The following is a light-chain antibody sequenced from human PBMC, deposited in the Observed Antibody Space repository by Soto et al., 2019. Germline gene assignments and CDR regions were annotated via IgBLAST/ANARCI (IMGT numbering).Light chain of an antibody. Sequence: QSALTQPASVSGSPGQSITISCTGTSSDIGGYNSVSWSQQHPGKAPKLVIYAVSNRPSGVSSRFSGSKSGNTASLTMSGLQAEDEATYYCSSYTTSSTLLIFGGGTKVTVL. CDR2: AVS. CDR1: SSDIGGYNS. CDR3: SSYTTSSTLLI. J-gene: IGLJ2*01. V-gene: IGLV2-14*01.